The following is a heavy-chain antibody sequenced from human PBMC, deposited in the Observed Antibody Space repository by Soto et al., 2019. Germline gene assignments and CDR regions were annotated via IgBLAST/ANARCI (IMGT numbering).Heavy chain of an antibody. Sequence: GGSLRLSCAASGFTFSSYGMHWVRQAPGKGLEWVAVISYDGSNKYYADSVKGRFTISRDNSKNTLYLQMNSLRAEDTAVYYCAKSYYGSGSYCFDYWGQGTLVTVSS. CDR1: GFTFSSYG. CDR3: AKSYYGSGSYCFDY. V-gene: IGHV3-30*18. D-gene: IGHD3-10*01. CDR2: ISYDGSNK. J-gene: IGHJ4*02.